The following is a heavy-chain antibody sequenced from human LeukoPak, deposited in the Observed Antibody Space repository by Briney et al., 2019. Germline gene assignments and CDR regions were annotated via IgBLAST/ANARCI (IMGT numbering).Heavy chain of an antibody. CDR2: ISSSGSTI. Sequence: GGSLRLSCAASGFTFSSYEMNWVRQAPGKGLEWVSYISSSGSTIYYADSVKGRFTISRDNAKNSLYLQMNSLRAVDTAVYYCATLGDAFDIWGQGTMGTVSS. D-gene: IGHD7-27*01. V-gene: IGHV3-48*03. CDR1: GFTFSSYE. J-gene: IGHJ3*02. CDR3: ATLGDAFDI.